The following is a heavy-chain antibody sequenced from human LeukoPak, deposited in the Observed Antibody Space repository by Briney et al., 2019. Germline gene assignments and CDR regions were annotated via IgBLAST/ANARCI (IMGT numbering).Heavy chain of an antibody. Sequence: GGSLRLSCAASGFTFDDYAMHWVRQAPGKGLEWVSGISWNSGSIGYADSVKGRFTISRDNAKNSLYLQMNSLRAEDTALYYCAKATMVRGVITHFDYWGQGTLVTVSS. V-gene: IGHV3-9*01. CDR1: GFTFDDYA. D-gene: IGHD3-10*01. J-gene: IGHJ4*02. CDR3: AKATMVRGVITHFDY. CDR2: ISWNSGSI.